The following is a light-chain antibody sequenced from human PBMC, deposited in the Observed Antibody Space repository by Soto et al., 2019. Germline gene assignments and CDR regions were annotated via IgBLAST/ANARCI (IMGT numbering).Light chain of an antibody. CDR1: QSISSSN. V-gene: IGKV3-20*01. Sequence: ESVLTQSPGTLSLSPGARATLSCRPSQSISSSNLAWYQQKPGQAPRLLIYGASTRATAIPARFCGSGSGGDFTLTISRLETEEFAEYNSQQNGTTPFTFAPGTRWIS. J-gene: IGKJ3*01. CDR2: GAS. CDR3: QQNGTTPFT.